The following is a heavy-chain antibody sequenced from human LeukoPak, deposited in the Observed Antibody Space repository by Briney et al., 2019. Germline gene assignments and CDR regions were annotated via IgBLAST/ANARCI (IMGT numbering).Heavy chain of an antibody. CDR2: ISGRSDNT. D-gene: IGHD3-9*01. CDR1: GFIFSNYA. V-gene: IGHV3-23*01. CDR3: AKWGDYDVLTGYYVSDF. Sequence: GASLRLSCAASGFIFSNYAMYWVRQALGKGLEWVSAISGRSDNTYYADSVKGRFTLSRDSSKNTLYLQMNSLRADDTAVYYCAKWGDYDVLTGYYVSDFWGRGTLVTVSS. J-gene: IGHJ4*02.